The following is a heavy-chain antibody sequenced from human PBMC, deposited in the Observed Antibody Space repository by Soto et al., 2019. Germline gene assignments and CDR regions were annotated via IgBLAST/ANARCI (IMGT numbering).Heavy chain of an antibody. D-gene: IGHD1-26*01. Sequence: SETLSLTCTVSGGSVSNSYWGWIRQPPGKGLEWVAYVYYSGSTNYNPSLGSRVTISVDKSKNTLYLQMNSLRAEDTAVYYCAKVHTKWELLYRRDYWGQGTLVTVS. CDR2: VYYSGST. CDR1: GGSVSNSY. J-gene: IGHJ4*02. V-gene: IGHV4-59*02. CDR3: AKVHTKWELLYRRDY.